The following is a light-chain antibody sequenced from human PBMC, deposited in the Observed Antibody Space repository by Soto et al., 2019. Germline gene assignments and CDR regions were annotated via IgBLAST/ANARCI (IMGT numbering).Light chain of an antibody. CDR1: TSDVGSYNL. J-gene: IGLJ1*01. V-gene: IGLV2-23*01. CDR2: EGS. Sequence: QSALTQPASVSGSPGQSITTSCTGTTSDVGSYNLVSWYQLHPGKAPKLMIYEGSKRPSGVSNRFSGSKPGNTASLTISGLQAEDEADYYCCSYAGTSTYVCGTGTKV. CDR3: CSYAGTSTYV.